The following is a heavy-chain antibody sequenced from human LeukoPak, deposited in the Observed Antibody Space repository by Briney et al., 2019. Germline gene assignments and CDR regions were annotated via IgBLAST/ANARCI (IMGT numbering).Heavy chain of an antibody. Sequence: ASVRVSCKTSGYTFIGYYLHWVRQAPGQGLEWMGWINPNSGGTNYAQKFQSRATMTRDTSITTAYMELSRLTSDDTAVYFCARDAATTVTTDWGQGTLVTVSS. CDR3: ARDAATTVTTD. CDR1: GYTFIGYY. D-gene: IGHD4-11*01. V-gene: IGHV1-2*02. CDR2: INPNSGGT. J-gene: IGHJ4*02.